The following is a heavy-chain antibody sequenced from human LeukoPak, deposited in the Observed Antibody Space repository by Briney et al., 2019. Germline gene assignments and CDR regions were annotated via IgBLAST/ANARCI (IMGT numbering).Heavy chain of an antibody. CDR1: GYTFSANY. CDR3: ASDWAATGGRAFPYDAFDI. J-gene: IGHJ3*02. CDR2: LNPNIGAT. D-gene: IGHD3-16*01. V-gene: IGHV1-2*02. Sequence: ASVKVSCKASGYTFSANYMNWVRQAPGQRLEWMGWLNPNIGATKYSQKFQGRVTMTRDTSINTVYMWLTTLTSNDTALYYCASDWAATGGRAFPYDAFDIWGQGVMVSVSS.